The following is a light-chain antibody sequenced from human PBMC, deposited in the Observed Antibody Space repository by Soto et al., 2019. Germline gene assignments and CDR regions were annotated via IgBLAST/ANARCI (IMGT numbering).Light chain of an antibody. Sequence: QSVLTQPPSASGTPGQRVTISCSGSNSNIGSNAGNWYQQLPGTAPKVLIYTNNLRPSGVPDRFSGSKSGTSASLTISGLQSEDEADYHCAAWDDSLNGPTFGGGTQLTVL. V-gene: IGLV1-44*01. CDR2: TNN. J-gene: IGLJ3*02. CDR1: NSNIGSNA. CDR3: AAWDDSLNGPT.